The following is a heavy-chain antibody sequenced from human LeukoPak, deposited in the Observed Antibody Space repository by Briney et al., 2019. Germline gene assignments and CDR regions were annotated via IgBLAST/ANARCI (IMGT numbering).Heavy chain of an antibody. V-gene: IGHV4-34*01. D-gene: IGHD3-10*01. CDR3: ARRGTMVRH. Sequence: SETLSLTCAVYGGSFSGYYWSWIRQPPGKGLEWIGEINHSGSTNYNPSLKSRVTISVDTSKNQFSLKLSSVTAADTAVYYCARRGTMVRHWGQGTLVTVSS. CDR1: GGSFSGYY. CDR2: INHSGST. J-gene: IGHJ4*02.